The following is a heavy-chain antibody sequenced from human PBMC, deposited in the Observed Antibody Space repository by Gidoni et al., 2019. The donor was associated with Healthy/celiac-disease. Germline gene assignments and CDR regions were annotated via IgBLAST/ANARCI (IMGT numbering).Heavy chain of an antibody. CDR3: AREGFPDDAFDI. D-gene: IGHD3-10*01. V-gene: IGHV1-69*04. CDR2: IIPILGIA. J-gene: IGHJ3*02. Sequence: QVQLVQSGAEVKKPGSSVKVPCKASGGPFSSYAISWVRQAPGQGLEWMGRIIPILGIANYAQKFQGRVTITADKSTSTAYMELSSLRSEDTAVYYCAREGFPDDAFDIWGQGTMVTVSS. CDR1: GGPFSSYA.